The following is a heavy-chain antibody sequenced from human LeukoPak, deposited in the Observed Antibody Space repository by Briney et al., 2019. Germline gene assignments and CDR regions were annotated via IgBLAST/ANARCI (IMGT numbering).Heavy chain of an antibody. CDR2: IYYSGST. CDR3: ARDHSYYDSSGYYDY. V-gene: IGHV4-59*01. CDR1: GGSISSYY. J-gene: IGHJ4*02. D-gene: IGHD3-22*01. Sequence: PSETLSLTCTVSGGSISSYYWSWLRQPPGKGLEWIGYIYYSGSTNYNPSLKSRVTISVDTSKNQFSLKLSSVTAADTAVYYCARDHSYYDSSGYYDYWGQGTLVTVSS.